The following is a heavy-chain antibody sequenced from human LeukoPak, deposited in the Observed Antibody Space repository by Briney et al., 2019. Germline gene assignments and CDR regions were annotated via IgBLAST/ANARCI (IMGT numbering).Heavy chain of an antibody. Sequence: PGGSLRLSCAASGFTFSSYWMHWVRQAPGKGLVWVSRINSDGSGTTYADSVKSRFTISRDNAKNTVYLQMNSLRAEDTAVYFCGRGFGDSRVHYYYGMDVWGQGTTVTVSS. D-gene: IGHD4-17*01. V-gene: IGHV3-74*01. CDR1: GFTFSSYW. CDR3: GRGFGDSRVHYYYGMDV. J-gene: IGHJ6*02. CDR2: INSDGSGT.